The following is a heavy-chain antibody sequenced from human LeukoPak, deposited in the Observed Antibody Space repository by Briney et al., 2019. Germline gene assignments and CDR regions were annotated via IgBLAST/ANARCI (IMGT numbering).Heavy chain of an antibody. J-gene: IGHJ3*02. V-gene: IGHV3-23*01. CDR3: AKSKDSSSRPDGFDI. D-gene: IGHD6-13*01. Sequence: GGSLRLSCAASGITFRRYDMSWVRQAPGKGLEWVSTISGSGGSTYYAGSVKGRFTISRDNSKNTLYLQMNSLRAEDTAVYYCAKSKDSSSRPDGFDIWGQGTMVTVSS. CDR2: ISGSGGST. CDR1: GITFRRYD.